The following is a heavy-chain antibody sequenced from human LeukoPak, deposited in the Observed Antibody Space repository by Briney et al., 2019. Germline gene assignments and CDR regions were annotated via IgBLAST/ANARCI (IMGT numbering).Heavy chain of an antibody. Sequence: ASVKVSCKASGGTFSSYAISWVRQAPGQGLEWMGRIIPILGIANYAQKFQGRVTITADKSTSTAYMELSSLRSEDTAVYYCARDFLEVSGDPLLSDIWGQGTMVTVSS. J-gene: IGHJ3*02. V-gene: IGHV1-69*04. D-gene: IGHD1-1*01. CDR2: IIPILGIA. CDR3: ARDFLEVSGDPLLSDI. CDR1: GGTFSSYA.